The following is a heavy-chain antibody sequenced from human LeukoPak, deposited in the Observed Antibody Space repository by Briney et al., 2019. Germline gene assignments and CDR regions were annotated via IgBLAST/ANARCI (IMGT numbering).Heavy chain of an antibody. Sequence: GGSLRLSCAASGFTFSSYSMNWVRQAPGKGLEWVSSISSSSSYIYYADSVKGRFTISRDNAKNSLYLQMNSLRAEDTAVYYCARDRDIVGATVGIHNWFDPWGQGTLVTVSS. V-gene: IGHV3-21*01. CDR2: ISSSSSYI. J-gene: IGHJ5*02. D-gene: IGHD1-26*01. CDR3: ARDRDIVGATVGIHNWFDP. CDR1: GFTFSSYS.